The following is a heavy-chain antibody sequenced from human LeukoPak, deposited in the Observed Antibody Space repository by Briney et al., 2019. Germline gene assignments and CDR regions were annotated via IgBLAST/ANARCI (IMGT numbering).Heavy chain of an antibody. Sequence: GGSLRLSCAASGFTFSNYWMSWVRQAPGKGLEWVANIDQGGSEKQYVDSVKGRFTISRDNAKNSLYLQMNSLRAEDTAVYYCAREGVAYPFDYWGQGTLVTVSS. CDR3: AREGVAYPFDY. V-gene: IGHV3-7*01. J-gene: IGHJ4*02. CDR2: IDQGGSEK. CDR1: GFTFSNYW. D-gene: IGHD2-15*01.